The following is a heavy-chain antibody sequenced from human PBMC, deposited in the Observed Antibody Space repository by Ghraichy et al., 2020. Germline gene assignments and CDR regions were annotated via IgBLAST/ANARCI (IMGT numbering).Heavy chain of an antibody. J-gene: IGHJ6*03. CDR1: GFTFSSYA. V-gene: IGHV3-30*04. Sequence: GESLNISCAASGFTFSSYAMHWVRQAPGKGLEWVAVISYDGSNKYYADSVKGRFTISRDNSKNTLYLQMNSLRAEDTAVYYCARDAGRPVYYYYMDVWGKGTTVTVSS. CDR2: ISYDGSNK. D-gene: IGHD6-13*01. CDR3: ARDAGRPVYYYYMDV.